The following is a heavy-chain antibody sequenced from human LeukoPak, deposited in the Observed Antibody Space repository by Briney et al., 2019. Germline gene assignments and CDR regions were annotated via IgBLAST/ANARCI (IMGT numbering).Heavy chain of an antibody. D-gene: IGHD3-22*01. V-gene: IGHV3-21*01. J-gene: IGHJ4*02. CDR2: ISSSSSYI. Sequence: PGGSLTLSCAASGFTFSSYSMNWVRQAPGRVLEWVSSISSSSSYIYYADSVKGGFTISRDNAKNSLYLQMNSLRAEDTAVYYCASGPPSDGRQVVVNDYWGQGTLVTVSS. CDR1: GFTFSSYS. CDR3: ASGPPSDGRQVVVNDY.